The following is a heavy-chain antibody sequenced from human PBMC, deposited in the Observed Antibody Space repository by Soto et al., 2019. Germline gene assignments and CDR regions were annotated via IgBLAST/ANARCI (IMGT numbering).Heavy chain of an antibody. CDR2: IKQDGSEK. CDR3: ARINWGGAFDI. Sequence: PAGSLRLSCAASGFTFSSYWMTWVRQAPGKGLEWVANIKQDGSEKYYVDSVKGRFTISRDNAKNSLYLQMNSLRAEDTAVYYCARINWGGAFDIWGQGTMVTVSS. CDR1: GFTFSSYW. V-gene: IGHV3-7*05. J-gene: IGHJ3*02. D-gene: IGHD7-27*01.